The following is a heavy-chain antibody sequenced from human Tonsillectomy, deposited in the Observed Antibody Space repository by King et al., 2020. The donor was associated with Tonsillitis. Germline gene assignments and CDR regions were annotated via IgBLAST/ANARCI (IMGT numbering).Heavy chain of an antibody. J-gene: IGHJ4*02. Sequence: VQLVESGGGLVKPGRSLRLSCTASGFTFDDYAMTWFRQPPGKGLEWVGFIRSKPYGETTEYAASVKGRFTISRDDSKSITYLQMNSLKTEDTAVYYCTRSTYHYDGSGYWRDDWGQGTLVTVSS. CDR2: IRSKPYGETT. CDR1: GFTFDDYA. D-gene: IGHD3-22*01. CDR3: TRSTYHYDGSGYWRDD. V-gene: IGHV3-49*05.